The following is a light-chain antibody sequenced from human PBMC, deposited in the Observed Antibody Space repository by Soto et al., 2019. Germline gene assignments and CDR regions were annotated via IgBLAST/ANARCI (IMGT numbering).Light chain of an antibody. CDR1: STYVGGYNY. CDR3: SSYLNYNSEV. CDR2: EVN. Sequence: QSVLTQPPSASGSPGESVTISCTGTSTYVGGYNYVSWYQRHPGKAPKLIIYEVNKRPSGVPDRFSGSKSGNTASLTVSGLQAEDEADYYCSSYLNYNSEVFGTGTKVTVL. V-gene: IGLV2-8*01. J-gene: IGLJ1*01.